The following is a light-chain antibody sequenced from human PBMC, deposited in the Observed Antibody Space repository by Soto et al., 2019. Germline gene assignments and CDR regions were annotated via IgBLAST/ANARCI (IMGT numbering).Light chain of an antibody. Sequence: QSVLTQPPSASGSPGRSVTISGTGPTRDVGGYNYVSWYQQHPGKAPKLMIYEVSKRPSGVPDRFSGSKSGNTASLTVSGLQAEDEADYYCSSYAGSNNVVFGGGTKLTVL. CDR2: EVS. J-gene: IGLJ2*01. CDR3: SSYAGSNNVV. CDR1: TRDVGGYNY. V-gene: IGLV2-8*01.